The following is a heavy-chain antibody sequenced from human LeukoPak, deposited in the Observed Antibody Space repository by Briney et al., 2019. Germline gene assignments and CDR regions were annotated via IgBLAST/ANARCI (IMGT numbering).Heavy chain of an antibody. D-gene: IGHD5-12*01. J-gene: IGHJ6*02. CDR3: ARGDIVATIPRYGMDV. Sequence: DGSSTSYADSVKGRFTISRDNAKNTLYLQMNSLRAEDTAVYYCARGDIVATIPRYGMDVWGQGTTVTVSS. V-gene: IGHV3-74*01. CDR2: DGSST.